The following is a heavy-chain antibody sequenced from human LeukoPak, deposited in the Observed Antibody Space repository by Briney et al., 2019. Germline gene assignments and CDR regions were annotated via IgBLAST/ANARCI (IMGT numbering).Heavy chain of an antibody. V-gene: IGHV4-34*01. D-gene: IGHD2-15*01. CDR3: ARDRDIVVDRGWFDL. Sequence: SETLSLTCAVYGGSFSTYYWSWIRQPPGKGLEWIGKINHSGSTNYNPSLKSRVTISVDTSKNQFSLKLSSVTAAGTAVYYCARDRDIVVDRGWFDLWGQGTLVTVSS. CDR2: INHSGST. CDR1: GGSFSTYY. J-gene: IGHJ5*02.